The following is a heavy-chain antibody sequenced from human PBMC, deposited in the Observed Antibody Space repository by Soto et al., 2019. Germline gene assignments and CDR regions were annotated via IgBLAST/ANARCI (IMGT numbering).Heavy chain of an antibody. J-gene: IGHJ4*02. Sequence: EVQLLESGGGLVQPGGSLRLSCAASGFTFRSYAMSWVRQAPGKGLEWVSAISGSGGSTYYADSVKGRFTISRDNSKNTLYLQMNSLRAEDTAVYYCAKAVEDIVVVTAIYWGQGTLVTVSS. CDR1: GFTFRSYA. CDR3: AKAVEDIVVVTAIY. V-gene: IGHV3-23*01. D-gene: IGHD2-21*02. CDR2: ISGSGGST.